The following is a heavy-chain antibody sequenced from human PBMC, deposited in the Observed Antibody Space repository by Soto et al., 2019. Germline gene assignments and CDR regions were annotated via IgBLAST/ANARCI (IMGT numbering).Heavy chain of an antibody. V-gene: IGHV1-69*02. Sequence: QVQLVQSGAEVKKPGSSVKVSCKASGGTFSSYTVSWVRQAPGQGLEWMGRIIPSLGIANYAQKFQGRVTFTADKSTSTAYMELSSLRSEDTVVYYCARAIDYYYYMDVWGKGTTVTVSS. CDR1: GGTFSSYT. D-gene: IGHD2-2*01. CDR3: ARAIDYYYYMDV. CDR2: IIPSLGIA. J-gene: IGHJ6*03.